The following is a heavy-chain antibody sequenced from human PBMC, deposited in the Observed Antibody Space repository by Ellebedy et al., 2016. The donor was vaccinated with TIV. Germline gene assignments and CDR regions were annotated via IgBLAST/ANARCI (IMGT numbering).Heavy chain of an antibody. CDR3: LRAISYRRADH. V-gene: IGHV3-72*01. CDR2: SRNKANSYTT. Sequence: GESLKISCEVSGFIFSDHYIDWVRQAPGKGLEWVGRSRNKANSYTTVYAASVKGRFTFSRDDSKNSLNLQMNSLKIEETTVYYRLRAISYRRADHWGQGTLVTVSS. CDR1: GFIFSDHY. J-gene: IGHJ4*02. D-gene: IGHD3-16*02.